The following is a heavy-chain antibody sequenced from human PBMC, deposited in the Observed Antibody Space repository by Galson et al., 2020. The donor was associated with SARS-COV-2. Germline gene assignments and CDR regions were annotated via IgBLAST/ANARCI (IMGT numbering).Heavy chain of an antibody. CDR2: IYYSGST. V-gene: IGHV4-31*03. Sequence: ETSETRSLTCTVSGGSISSGGYYWSWIRQHTGKGLEWIGYIYYSGSTYYNPSLKSRVTISVDTSKNQFSLKLSSVTAADTAVYYCAREQGYCGGDCYHNWCDPWGQGTLVTVSS. D-gene: IGHD2-21*02. CDR1: GGSISSGGYY. CDR3: AREQGYCGGDCYHNWCDP. J-gene: IGHJ5*02.